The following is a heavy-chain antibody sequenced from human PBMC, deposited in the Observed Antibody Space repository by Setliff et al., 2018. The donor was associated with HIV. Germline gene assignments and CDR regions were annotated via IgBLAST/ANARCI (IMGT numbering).Heavy chain of an antibody. CDR1: GYTFTGYF. V-gene: IGHV1-2*06. CDR3: AREDHYDRFLDH. D-gene: IGHD3-22*01. CDR2: INPNSGDT. Sequence: VASVKVSCKASGYTFTGYFIHLLRQAPGQGLEWMGRINPNSGDTNYAQKFQGRVTMTRDTSITTAYMDRSRLTSDDTAVYYCAREDHYDRFLDHWGQGTLVTVSS. J-gene: IGHJ5*02.